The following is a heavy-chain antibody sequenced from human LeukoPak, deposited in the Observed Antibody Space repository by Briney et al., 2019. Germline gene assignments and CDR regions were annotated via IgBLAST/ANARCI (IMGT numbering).Heavy chain of an antibody. V-gene: IGHV3-7*01. CDR2: IKQDESEK. D-gene: IGHD3-3*01. CDR1: GFTFSSYW. J-gene: IGHJ1*01. Sequence: GGSLRLSCAASGFTFSSYWMTWVRQAPGKGLEWVTNIKQDESEKYYVDSVKGRFTISRDNAKSSLYLQMKSLRAEDTAVYYCVRDVAYDFRNPYRYFQHWGQGTLVTVSS. CDR3: VRDVAYDFRNPYRYFQH.